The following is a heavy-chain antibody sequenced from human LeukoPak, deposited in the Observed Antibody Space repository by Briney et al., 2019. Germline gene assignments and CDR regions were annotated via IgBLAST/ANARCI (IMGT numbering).Heavy chain of an antibody. V-gene: IGHV3-30*02. Sequence: GGSLRLSCVTSGFMFSSYGMHRVRQAPGKGLEWVAFTQSDGYGKDYRDSVKGRFTISRDNSKNTLYLQMNFLRAEDTALYYCGKHDSASDYWGQGTLVTVSS. CDR3: GKHDSASDY. CDR2: TQSDGYGK. CDR1: GFMFSSYG. D-gene: IGHD1-26*01. J-gene: IGHJ4*02.